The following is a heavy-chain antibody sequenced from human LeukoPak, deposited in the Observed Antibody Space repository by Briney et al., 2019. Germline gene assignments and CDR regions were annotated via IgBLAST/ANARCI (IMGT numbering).Heavy chain of an antibody. CDR1: GGSISSGGYY. CDR3: ARTYCDSTTCYRFDY. Sequence: SETLSLTCTVSGGSISSGGYYWNWIRQPAGKGLEWIGRIQTSGSTNYNPSLNSRVTISVDTSENRFSLELRSVTAADAAVYYCARTYCDSTTCYRFDYWGQGTLVTVSS. D-gene: IGHD2-2*01. V-gene: IGHV4-61*02. J-gene: IGHJ4*02. CDR2: IQTSGST.